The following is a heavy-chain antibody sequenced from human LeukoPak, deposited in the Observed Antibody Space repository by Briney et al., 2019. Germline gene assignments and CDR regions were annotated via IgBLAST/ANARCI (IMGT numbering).Heavy chain of an antibody. CDR3: ARGWGE. CDR1: GFTFSSYE. Sequence: GGSLRLSCAASGFTFSSYEMNWVRQRPGKGLEWVSYIISSGSTKYYADSVKGRFTISRDNAKKSLYLQMNSLRAEDTAVYYCARGWGEGGQGTLVTVSS. CDR2: IISSGSTK. V-gene: IGHV3-48*03. D-gene: IGHD3-10*01. J-gene: IGHJ4*02.